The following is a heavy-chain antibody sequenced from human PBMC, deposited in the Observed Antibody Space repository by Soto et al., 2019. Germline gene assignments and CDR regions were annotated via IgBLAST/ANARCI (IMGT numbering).Heavy chain of an antibody. CDR3: ARGQEGVVATH. CDR1: GGSLSGYY. CDR2: VKDGGHT. V-gene: IGHV4-34*01. Sequence: QVQLQQWGAGLLKPSETLSLNCAVTGGSLSGYYWSWIRQPPGKGLEWIGEVKDGGHTNYSPSLRGRVTISSDTANHQGSLRLNSVTAADAGVYYCARGQEGVVATHWDQGSLVTVSS. J-gene: IGHJ4*02. D-gene: IGHD5-12*01.